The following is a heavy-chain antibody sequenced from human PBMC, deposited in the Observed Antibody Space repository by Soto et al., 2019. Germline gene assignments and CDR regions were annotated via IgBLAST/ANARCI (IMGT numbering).Heavy chain of an antibody. D-gene: IGHD3-10*01. Sequence: EVQLVESGGGLVQPGGSLRLSCAASGFTFSRYAMHWVRQAPGKGLEYVSAISSNGGSTYYANSVKGRFTISRDNSKNTQYLQMGCLRAEDTAVYYCARDEGPESFGELLPYMDVWGNGTTVTVSS. V-gene: IGHV3-64*01. CDR1: GFTFSRYA. J-gene: IGHJ6*03. CDR2: ISSNGGST. CDR3: ARDEGPESFGELLPYMDV.